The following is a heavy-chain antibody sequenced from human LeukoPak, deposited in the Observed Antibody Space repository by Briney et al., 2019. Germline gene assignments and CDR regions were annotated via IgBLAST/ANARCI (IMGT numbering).Heavy chain of an antibody. CDR3: ASTPGFWSGYRHFDY. CDR1: GFTFSSYG. Sequence: GGSLRLSCAASGFTFSSYGMSWVRQAPGKGLVWVSRIKSDGSSTSYADSVKGRFTISRDNAKNTLYLQMNSLRAEDTAVYYCASTPGFWSGYRHFDYWGQGTLVTVSS. D-gene: IGHD3-3*01. V-gene: IGHV3-74*01. J-gene: IGHJ4*02. CDR2: IKSDGSST.